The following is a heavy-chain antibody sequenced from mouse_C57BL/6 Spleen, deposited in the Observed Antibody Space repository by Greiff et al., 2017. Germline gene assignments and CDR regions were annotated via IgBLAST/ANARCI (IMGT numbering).Heavy chain of an antibody. CDR2: IDPSDSET. J-gene: IGHJ4*01. D-gene: IGHD2-4*01. CDR1: GYTFTSYW. V-gene: IGHV1-52*01. CDR3: ARSGGLRRAMDY. Sequence: VQLQQSGAELVRPGSSVKLSCKASGYTFTSYWMHWVKQRPIQGLEWIGNIDPSDSETHYNQKFKDKATLTVDKSSSTAYMQLSSLTSEDSAVYYCARSGGLRRAMDYWGQGTSVTVSS.